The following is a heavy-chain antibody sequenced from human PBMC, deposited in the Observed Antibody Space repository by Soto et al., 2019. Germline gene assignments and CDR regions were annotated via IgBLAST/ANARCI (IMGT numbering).Heavy chain of an antibody. CDR2: VNNDGTDT. CDR1: GFTFSNYW. Sequence: EVQLVESGGGLVQPGGSLRLSCAASGFTFSNYWMYWVRQAPGKGLVWVSRVNNDGTDTTHADSVKGRFTISRDNAANTLYLQMNSLRAEDTAVYYCARGGLQHALDVWGQGSTVTVSS. D-gene: IGHD6-13*01. V-gene: IGHV3-74*03. J-gene: IGHJ6*02. CDR3: ARGGLQHALDV.